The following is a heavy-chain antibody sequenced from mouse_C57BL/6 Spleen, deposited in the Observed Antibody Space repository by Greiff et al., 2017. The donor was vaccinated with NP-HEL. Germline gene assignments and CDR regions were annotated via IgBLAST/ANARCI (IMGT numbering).Heavy chain of an antibody. D-gene: IGHD2-14*01. CDR3: ARGGTRTWFAY. Sequence: VHVKQSGPELVKPGASVKISCKASGYSFTDYNMNWVKQSNGKSLEWIGVINPNYGTTSYNQKFKGKAKLTVDQSSSTAYMQLNSLTSEDSAVYYCARGGTRTWFAYWGQGTLVTVSA. V-gene: IGHV1-39*01. CDR1: GYSFTDYN. J-gene: IGHJ3*01. CDR2: INPNYGTT.